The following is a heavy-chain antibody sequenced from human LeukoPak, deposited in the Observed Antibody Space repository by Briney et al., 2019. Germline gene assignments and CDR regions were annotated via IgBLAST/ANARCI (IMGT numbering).Heavy chain of an antibody. V-gene: IGHV4-4*07. CDR3: ARVSHYYDSSGYYYYYMDV. CDR2: IYTSGST. Sequence: SETLSLTCTGSGGSISSYYWSWIRQPAGKGLEWIGRIYTSGSTNYNPSLKSRVTMSVDTSKNQFSLKLSSVTAADTAVYYCARVSHYYDSSGYYYYYMDVWGKGTTVTVSS. CDR1: GGSISSYY. D-gene: IGHD3-22*01. J-gene: IGHJ6*03.